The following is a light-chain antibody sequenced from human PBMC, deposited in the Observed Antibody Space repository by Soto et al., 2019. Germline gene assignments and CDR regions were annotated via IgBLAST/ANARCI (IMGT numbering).Light chain of an antibody. Sequence: DIQMSQSPSSLSASVGDRVTITCRASQNIDIYLSWYQQKPGKAPKILIYTASTLQGGVPPRFSGSGSGTDFTLTITSLQPEDSGSYYCQQSYRIPTFGQGTKVEI. CDR3: QQSYRIPT. CDR2: TAS. V-gene: IGKV1-39*01. J-gene: IGKJ1*01. CDR1: QNIDIY.